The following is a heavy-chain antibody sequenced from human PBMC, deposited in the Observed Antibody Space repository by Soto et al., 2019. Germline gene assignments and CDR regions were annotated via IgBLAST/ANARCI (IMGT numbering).Heavy chain of an antibody. V-gene: IGHV1-46*01. Sequence: ASVKVSCKASGYTFTSYYMHWVRQAPGQGLEWMGIINPSGGSTSYAQKFQGRVTMTRDTSTSTVYMELSSLRSEDTAVYYCARDLPNTRVIDTFDYWGQGTLVTVSS. CDR1: GYTFTSYY. J-gene: IGHJ4*02. D-gene: IGHD3-16*02. CDR3: ARDLPNTRVIDTFDY. CDR2: INPSGGST.